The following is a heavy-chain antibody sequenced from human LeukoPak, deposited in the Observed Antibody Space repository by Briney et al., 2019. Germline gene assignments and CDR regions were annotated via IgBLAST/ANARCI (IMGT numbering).Heavy chain of an antibody. CDR3: ARDAHYDFWSGYYSTWPLGY. J-gene: IGHJ4*02. CDR2: ISSSISYI. D-gene: IGHD3-3*01. Sequence: GGSLRLSCAASGFTFSSYSINWVRQAPGKGLEWVSSISSSISYIYYADSVKGRFTISRDNAKNSLYLQMSSLRAEDTAVYYCARDAHYDFWSGYYSTWPLGYWGQGTLVTVSS. V-gene: IGHV3-21*01. CDR1: GFTFSSYS.